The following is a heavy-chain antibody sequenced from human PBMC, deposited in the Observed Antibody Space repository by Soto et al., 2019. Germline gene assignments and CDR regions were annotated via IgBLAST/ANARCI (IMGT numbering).Heavy chain of an antibody. CDR2: FGGSGVST. V-gene: IGHV3-23*01. D-gene: IGHD1-26*01. Sequence: EVQLLESGGGLVQPGGSLRLSCVASGFTFSDYAMSWVRQAPGKGLEWVSAFGGSGVSTYYADSVKGRFAISRDNSRNTVYLQVNSLRAEDTAIYYCAKNSRLEIWGQGTMVTVSS. J-gene: IGHJ3*02. CDR3: AKNSRLEI. CDR1: GFTFSDYA.